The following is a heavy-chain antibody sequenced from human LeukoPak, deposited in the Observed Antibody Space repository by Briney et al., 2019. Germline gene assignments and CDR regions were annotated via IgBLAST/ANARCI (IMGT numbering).Heavy chain of an antibody. D-gene: IGHD4-17*01. V-gene: IGHV4-39*07. CDR1: GGSISSSSYY. CDR3: ARDDGDYPFSGAFDI. Sequence: PSETLSLTCTVSGGSISSSSYYWGWIRQPPGKGLEWIGSIYYSGSTYYNPSLKSRVTISVDTSKNQFSLKLSSVTAADTAVYYCARDDGDYPFSGAFDIWGQGTMVTVSS. CDR2: IYYSGST. J-gene: IGHJ3*02.